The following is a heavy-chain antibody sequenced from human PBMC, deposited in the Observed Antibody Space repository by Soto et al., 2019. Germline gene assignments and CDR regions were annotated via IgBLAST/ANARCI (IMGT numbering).Heavy chain of an antibody. CDR2: TYYRSKWYN. J-gene: IGHJ6*03. D-gene: IGHD2-2*01. CDR3: ARDFIVVVPAAIYYYYYMDV. Sequence: PXQTLSLTCAISGDSVSSNSAAWNWIRQSPSRGLEWLGRTYYRSKWYNDYAVSVKSRVTINPDTSKNQFSLQLNSVTPEDTAVYYCARDFIVVVPAAIYYYYYMDVWGKGTTVTVSS. CDR1: GDSVSSNSAA. V-gene: IGHV6-1*01.